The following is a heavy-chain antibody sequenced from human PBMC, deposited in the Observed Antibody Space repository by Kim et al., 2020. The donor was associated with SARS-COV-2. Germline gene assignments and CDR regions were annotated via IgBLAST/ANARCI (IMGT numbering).Heavy chain of an antibody. Sequence: YAQKFQGRVTMTRNTSISTAYMELSSLRSEDTAVYYCARAISYDIYYMDVWGKGTTVTVSS. CDR3: ARAISYDIYYMDV. V-gene: IGHV1-8*01. J-gene: IGHJ6*03. D-gene: IGHD3-9*01.